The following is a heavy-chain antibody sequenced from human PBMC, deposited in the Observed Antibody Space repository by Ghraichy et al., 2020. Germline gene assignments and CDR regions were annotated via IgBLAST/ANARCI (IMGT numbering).Heavy chain of an antibody. D-gene: IGHD6-13*01. CDR2: INSDGSST. CDR1: GFTFSSFW. CDR3: TRGWISAVGDLDY. V-gene: IGHV3-74*01. J-gene: IGHJ4*02. Sequence: GGSLRLSCAASGFTFSSFWMHWVRQVPRKGLVWVSRINSDGSSTSYADSVKGRFTISRDNAKNTLYLQMNSLRAEDTAVYYCTRGWISAVGDLDYWGQGTLVTVSS.